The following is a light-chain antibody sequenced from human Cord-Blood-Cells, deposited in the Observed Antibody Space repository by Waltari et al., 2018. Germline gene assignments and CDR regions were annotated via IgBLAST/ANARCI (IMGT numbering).Light chain of an antibody. CDR3: QVWDSSSDHYV. Sequence: SYVLTQPPSVSVAPGQTDRHTCGGHNLGSKSVHVYQQKPGQAPVLVVYDDSDRPSGIPDRFSGSNSGNTATLTISRVEAGDEADYYCQVWDSSSDHYVFGTGTKVTVL. J-gene: IGLJ1*01. V-gene: IGLV3-21*02. CDR1: NLGSKS. CDR2: DDS.